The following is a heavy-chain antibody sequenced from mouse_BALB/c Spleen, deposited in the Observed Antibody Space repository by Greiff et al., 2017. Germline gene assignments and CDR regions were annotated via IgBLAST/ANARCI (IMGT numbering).Heavy chain of an antibody. D-gene: IGHD2-3*01. Sequence: QVQLQQSGAELARPGASVKLSCKASGYTFTDYYINWVKQRTGQGLEWIGEIYPGSGNTYYNEKFKGKATLTADKSSSTAYMQLSSLTSEDSAVYFCARRKDGFYAMDYWGQGTSVTVSS. J-gene: IGHJ4*01. CDR1: GYTFTDYY. CDR3: ARRKDGFYAMDY. CDR2: IYPGSGNT. V-gene: IGHV1-77*01.